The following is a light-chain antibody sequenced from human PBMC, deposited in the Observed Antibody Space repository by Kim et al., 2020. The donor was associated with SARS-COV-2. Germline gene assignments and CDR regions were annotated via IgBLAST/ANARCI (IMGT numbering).Light chain of an antibody. J-gene: IGLJ3*02. CDR1: SSDVSAYNY. CDR3: SSYTTSATWV. CDR2: EVN. V-gene: IGLV2-14*01. Sequence: QSALTQPASVSGSPGQSITISCTGTSSDVSAYNYVSWYQQHPGKAPKLMIYEVNKGPSGVSYRFSGSKSGNTASLTISGLQAEDEADYYCSSYTTSATWVFGGGTQLTVL.